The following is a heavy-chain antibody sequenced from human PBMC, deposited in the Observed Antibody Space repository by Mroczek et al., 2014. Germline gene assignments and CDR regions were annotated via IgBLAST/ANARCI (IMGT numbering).Heavy chain of an antibody. D-gene: IGHD6-13*01. CDR2: IYYSGST. CDR1: GGSISSGSYY. J-gene: IGHJ4*02. V-gene: IGHV4-61*02. CDR3: ARAPPWDSPWAAAGNHFDY. Sequence: KESGPGLVKPSQTLSLTCTVSGGSISSGSYYWSWIRQPAGKGLEWIGRIYYSGSTNYNPSLKSRVTISVDTSKNQFSLKLSSVTAADTAVYYCARAPPWDSPWAAAGNHFDYWGQGTLVTVSS.